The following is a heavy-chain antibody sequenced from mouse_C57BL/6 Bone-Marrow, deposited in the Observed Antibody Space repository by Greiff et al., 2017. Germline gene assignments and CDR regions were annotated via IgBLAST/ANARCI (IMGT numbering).Heavy chain of an antibody. Sequence: VPLQQSGAELVKPGASVQISCKASGYAFSSYWMNWVKQRPGKGLEWIGQIFPGDGDTTYNGKFTGKATLPADKSSSPAYMQLSSLTSEDSAVYFCARGAYWGQGTLVTVSA. V-gene: IGHV1-80*01. CDR2: IFPGDGDT. J-gene: IGHJ3*01. CDR1: GYAFSSYW. CDR3: ARGAY.